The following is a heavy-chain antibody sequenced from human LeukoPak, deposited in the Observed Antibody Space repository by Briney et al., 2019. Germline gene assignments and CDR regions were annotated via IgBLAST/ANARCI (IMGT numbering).Heavy chain of an antibody. J-gene: IGHJ4*02. D-gene: IGHD6-19*01. CDR3: TRDQPSSGWGFDS. Sequence: GGSLRLSCATSGFTFSAYSMNWVRHAPGKGLEWVANINGRGFSIHYADSIKSRFTISRDNTKDLLYLQMTSLRADDTALYYCTRDQPSSGWGFDSWGRGTLVIVSS. CDR2: INGRGFSI. V-gene: IGHV3-21*06. CDR1: GFTFSAYS.